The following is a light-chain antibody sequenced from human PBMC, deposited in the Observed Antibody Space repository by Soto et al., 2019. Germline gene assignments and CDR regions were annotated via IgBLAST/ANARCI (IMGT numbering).Light chain of an antibody. CDR3: PQRSKWPPIT. Sequence: EIVLTQSPGTLSLSPGDRATLYCRASQSVSSSNLAWYQHKRGQSPRLLIYGSSSRATGIPDRFSGSGSGPEFNLNISRLQYEDFKVYYWPQRSKWPPITFGQGTRLEI. CDR2: GSS. CDR1: QSVSSSN. V-gene: IGKV3D-20*02. J-gene: IGKJ5*01.